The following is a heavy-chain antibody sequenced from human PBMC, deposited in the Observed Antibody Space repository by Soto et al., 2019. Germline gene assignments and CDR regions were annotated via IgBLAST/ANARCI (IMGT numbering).Heavy chain of an antibody. CDR2: INAGNGNT. Sequence: GASVKVSCKASGYTFTSYAMHWVRQAPGQRLEWMGWINAGNGNTKYSQKFQGRVTITRDTSTSTAYMELRSLRSDDTAVYYCAREHIVVVTAILSNYYYYGMDVWGQGTTVTVSS. D-gene: IGHD2-21*02. V-gene: IGHV1-3*01. CDR3: AREHIVVVTAILSNYYYYGMDV. J-gene: IGHJ6*02. CDR1: GYTFTSYA.